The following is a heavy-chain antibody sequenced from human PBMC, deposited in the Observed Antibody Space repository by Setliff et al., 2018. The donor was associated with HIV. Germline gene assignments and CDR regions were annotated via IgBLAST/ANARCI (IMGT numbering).Heavy chain of an antibody. V-gene: IGHV1-69*05. CDR1: GGTVSSYA. CDR2: IIPMFGAA. CDR3: TRRTYYYGSGRYFPPDY. Sequence: SVKVSCKASGGTVSSYAISWVRQAPGQGLEWMGGIIPMFGAANYAQKFQGRVTITTDASTSAAYMELSSLRSEDTAVYYCTRRTYYYGSGRYFPPDYWGQGTLVTVSS. J-gene: IGHJ4*02. D-gene: IGHD3-10*01.